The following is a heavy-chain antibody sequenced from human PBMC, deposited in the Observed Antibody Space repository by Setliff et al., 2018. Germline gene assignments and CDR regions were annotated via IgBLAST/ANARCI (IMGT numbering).Heavy chain of an antibody. Sequence: SETLSLTCAVYGGSFSTYYWIWIRQPPGKGLEWIGEINHSGSTNYNPSLKSRVTISVDTSKNQFSLKLSSVTAADTAVYYCASIPSSGWYYYYGMDVWGQGTTVTVSS. D-gene: IGHD6-19*01. CDR3: ASIPSSGWYYYYGMDV. V-gene: IGHV4-34*01. CDR2: INHSGST. CDR1: GGSFSTYY. J-gene: IGHJ6*02.